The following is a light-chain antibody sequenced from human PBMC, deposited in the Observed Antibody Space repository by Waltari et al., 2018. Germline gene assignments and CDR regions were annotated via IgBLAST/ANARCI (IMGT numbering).Light chain of an antibody. CDR2: GAS. CDR1: QSVSRN. J-gene: IGKJ2*01. Sequence: EIVMTQSPATLSVSPGERATLPCRASQSVSRNLALYQKKHCQAPRLLIYGASTRATGIPARFSGSWSGTEFTLTISSLQSEDFAVYYCQQYNNWPPYTFGQGTKLEIK. CDR3: QQYNNWPPYT. V-gene: IGKV3-15*01.